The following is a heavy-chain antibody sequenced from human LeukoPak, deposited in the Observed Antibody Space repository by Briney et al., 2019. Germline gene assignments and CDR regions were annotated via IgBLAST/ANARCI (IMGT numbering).Heavy chain of an antibody. CDR1: GYTFTSYG. Sequence: ASVKVSCKASGYTFTSYGISWVRQAPGRGLEWMGWISAYNGNTNYAQKLQGRVTMTTDTSTSTAYMELRSLRSDDTAVYYCARARVAVLWFGESGNFDYGGQGDRDTVSS. D-gene: IGHD3-10*01. CDR2: ISAYNGNT. V-gene: IGHV1-18*04. CDR3: ARARVAVLWFGESGNFDY. J-gene: IGHJ4*02.